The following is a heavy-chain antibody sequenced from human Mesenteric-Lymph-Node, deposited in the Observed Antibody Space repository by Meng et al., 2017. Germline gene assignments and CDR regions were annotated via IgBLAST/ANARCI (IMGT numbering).Heavy chain of an antibody. CDR1: GGSISSNGYY. CDR3: LRGSGGSV. D-gene: IGHD3-10*01. V-gene: IGHV4-39*07. J-gene: IGHJ1*01. Sequence: QVQLQESGPGLGKPSETLSLTCTVSGGSISSNGYYWDWVRQPPGKGLEWIGAIYHSGSTSYNPSLQSRVTMFVDTSKNQFSLKLTSVTAADTAVYHCLRGSGGSVWGQGTLVTVSS. CDR2: IYHSGST.